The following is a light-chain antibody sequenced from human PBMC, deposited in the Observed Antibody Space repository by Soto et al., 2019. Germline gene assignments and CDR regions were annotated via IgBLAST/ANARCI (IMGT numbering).Light chain of an antibody. J-gene: IGLJ1*01. Sequence: QSALTQPASVSGSLGESITISCTGTNRDIGGYNYVSWYQQHPGKAPRLMIFEVRHRPSGVSDRFSGSKSGSTASLTISGLQPEDEADYYCSSYTGDDTLYVFGPGTKVTVL. CDR2: EVR. V-gene: IGLV2-14*01. CDR1: NRDIGGYNY. CDR3: SSYTGDDTLYV.